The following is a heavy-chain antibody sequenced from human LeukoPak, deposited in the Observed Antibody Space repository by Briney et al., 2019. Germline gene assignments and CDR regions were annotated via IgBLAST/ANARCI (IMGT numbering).Heavy chain of an antibody. J-gene: IGHJ5*02. Sequence: PGRSLRLSCAASGFTFSSYAMLWVRQAPGKGLEWVAVISYDGSNKYYADSVKGRFTISRDNSKNTLYLQMNSLRAEDTAVYYCAREGGYYEIRNWFDPWGQGTLVTVSS. CDR1: GFTFSSYA. CDR3: AREGGYYEIRNWFDP. CDR2: ISYDGSNK. D-gene: IGHD3-22*01. V-gene: IGHV3-30-3*01.